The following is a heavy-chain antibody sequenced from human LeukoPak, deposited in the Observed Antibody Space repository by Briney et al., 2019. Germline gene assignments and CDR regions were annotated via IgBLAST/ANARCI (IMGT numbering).Heavy chain of an antibody. V-gene: IGHV3-11*04. CDR2: SSSSGTTI. CDR1: GFTFRDYC. D-gene: IGHD6-13*01. J-gene: IGHJ4*02. CDR3: ARPYSSSWYYFDY. Sequence: GGSLRLSCAASGFTFRDYCMKWIRQAPGKGLEWLSDSSSSGTTINHADSVKGRFTVSRDNSKNTLNLQMKSLRPEDTAVYYCARPYSSSWYYFDYWGQGTLVTVSS.